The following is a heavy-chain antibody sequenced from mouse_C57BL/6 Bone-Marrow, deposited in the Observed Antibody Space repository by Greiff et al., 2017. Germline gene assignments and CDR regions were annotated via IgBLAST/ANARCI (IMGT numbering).Heavy chain of an antibody. D-gene: IGHD1-2*01. Sequence: QVQLQQPGAELVRPGSSVKLSCKASGYTFTSYWMHWVKQRPIQGLEWIGNIDPSDSETHYNQKFKDKATLTVDKSSSTAYMQLSSLTSEDSAVYYCARKGLLRRERFAYWGQGTLVTVSA. CDR2: IDPSDSET. CDR1: GYTFTSYW. V-gene: IGHV1-52*01. J-gene: IGHJ3*01. CDR3: ARKGLLRRERFAY.